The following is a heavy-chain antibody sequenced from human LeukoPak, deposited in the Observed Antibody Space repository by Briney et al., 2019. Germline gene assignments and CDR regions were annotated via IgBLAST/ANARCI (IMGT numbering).Heavy chain of an antibody. V-gene: IGHV3-30*18. D-gene: IGHD5-24*01. CDR1: GFTFSDYG. J-gene: IGHJ6*02. Sequence: GGSLRLSCAASGFTFSDYGMHWVRQAPGKGLERVAFMSYDGSNKYYVDSVRGRFTISRDNSKNTMYLQMNSLRAGDTAVYYCAKDHREGWLQLRYYGLDVWGQGTTVTVSS. CDR2: MSYDGSNK. CDR3: AKDHREGWLQLRYYGLDV.